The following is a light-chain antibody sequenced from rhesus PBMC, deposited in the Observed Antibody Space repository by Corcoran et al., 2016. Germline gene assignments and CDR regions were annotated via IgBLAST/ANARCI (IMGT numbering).Light chain of an antibody. Sequence: DIQMSQSPSSLSASVGDRVTSTCRARQGISSYLNWYQQKPGKAPKLLINYANSLASGVPSRFSGSGSGTDFTLTISSLQPEDFATYYCQQGNSNPYSFGQGTKVEIK. CDR1: QGISSY. CDR3: QQGNSNPYS. J-gene: IGKJ2*01. V-gene: IGKV1-32*02. CDR2: YAN.